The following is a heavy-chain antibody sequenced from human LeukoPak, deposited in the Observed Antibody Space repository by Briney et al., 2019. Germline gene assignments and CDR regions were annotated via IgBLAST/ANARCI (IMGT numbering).Heavy chain of an antibody. CDR1: GGSISSGSYY. V-gene: IGHV4-61*02. Sequence: SQTLSLTCTVSGGSISSGSYYWSWIRQPAGKGLEWIGRIYTSGSANYNPSLNSRVTISLDTTKNQFSLRLSSVTAADTAVYYCAREGGGFWSGYPFDYWGQGTLVTVSS. J-gene: IGHJ4*02. D-gene: IGHD3-3*01. CDR2: IYTSGSA. CDR3: AREGGGFWSGYPFDY.